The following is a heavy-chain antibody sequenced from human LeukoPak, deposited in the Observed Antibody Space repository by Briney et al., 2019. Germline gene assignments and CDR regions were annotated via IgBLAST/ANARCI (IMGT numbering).Heavy chain of an antibody. V-gene: IGHV4-34*01. D-gene: IGHD6-13*01. CDR1: GGSFSGYY. J-gene: IGHJ4*02. CDR2: INHSGST. Sequence: SETLSLTCAVYGGSFSGYYWSWIRQPPGKGLEWIGEINHSGSTNYNPSLKSRVTISVDTSKNQFSPKLSSVTAADTAVYYCARRRAAAGKGVDYWGQGTLVTVSS. CDR3: ARRRAAAGKGVDY.